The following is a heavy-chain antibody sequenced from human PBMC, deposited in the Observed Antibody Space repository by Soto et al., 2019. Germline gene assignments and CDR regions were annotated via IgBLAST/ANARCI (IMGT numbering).Heavy chain of an antibody. J-gene: IGHJ4*02. CDR2: ISYDGSNK. CDR3: ARDLTAIITY. D-gene: IGHD5-18*01. V-gene: IGHV3-30-3*01. CDR1: GFTFSNYA. Sequence: GGSLRLSCAASGFTFSNYAMHWVRQAPGKGLEWVAVISYDGSNKYYADSVKGRFTISRDNSKNTLYLQMSSLRAEDTAVYYCARDLTAIITYWGQGTLVTVSS.